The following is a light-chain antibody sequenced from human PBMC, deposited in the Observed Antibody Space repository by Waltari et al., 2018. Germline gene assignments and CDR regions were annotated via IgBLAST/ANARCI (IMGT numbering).Light chain of an antibody. Sequence: QSALTQPDSVSGSPGQTITIPCTGTSSDIGGHNYVSWYQQHPGKAPKLMIYDVVKRPSGVSNRFSGSKSGNTASLTISGLQAEDDAIYYCSSYASSKFGGGTKLTVL. CDR3: SSYASSK. CDR1: SSDIGGHNY. J-gene: IGLJ2*01. CDR2: DVV. V-gene: IGLV2-14*01.